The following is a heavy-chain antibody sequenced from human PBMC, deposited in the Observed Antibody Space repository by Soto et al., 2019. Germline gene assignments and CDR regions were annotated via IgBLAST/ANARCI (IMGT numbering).Heavy chain of an antibody. CDR3: AREPAADGYYGMDV. V-gene: IGHV3-21*01. D-gene: IGHD6-13*01. CDR1: EFSFSTYN. CDR2: ISSTSSHI. Sequence: GGSLRLSCVASEFSFSTYNMNWVRQAPGKGLEWVSFISSTSSHIHYADSVKGRFTISRDNAKNSLYLQMNSLRAEDTAVYYCAREPAADGYYGMDVWGQGTTVTVSS. J-gene: IGHJ6*02.